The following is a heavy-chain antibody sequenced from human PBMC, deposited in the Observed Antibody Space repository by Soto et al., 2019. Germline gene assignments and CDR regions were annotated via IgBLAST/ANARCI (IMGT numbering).Heavy chain of an antibody. J-gene: IGHJ6*02. CDR2: ISGSGGST. CDR3: AKALDGADYYYGMDV. CDR1: GFTFSSYV. Sequence: GGSLRLSCAASGFTFSSYVMSWVRQAPGKGLEWVSAISGSGGSTYYADSVKGRFTISRDNSKNTLYLQMNSLRAEDTAVYYCAKALDGADYYYGMDVWGQGTTVTVSS. D-gene: IGHD4-17*01. V-gene: IGHV3-23*01.